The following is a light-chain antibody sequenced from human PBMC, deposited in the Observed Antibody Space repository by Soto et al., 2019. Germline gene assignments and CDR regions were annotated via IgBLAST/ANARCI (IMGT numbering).Light chain of an antibody. J-gene: IGKJ1*01. CDR2: RAS. CDR1: EGIGRW. CDR3: LQYNSYAT. V-gene: IGKV1-5*03. Sequence: DIQMTQSPSTLSASVGDRVTITCRASEGIGRWLAWYQQKPGKAPKVLIYRASKLDGGAPSRFSGSVSGTEFTLTINSLQPDDFATYYCLQYNSYATFGQGTKVEIK.